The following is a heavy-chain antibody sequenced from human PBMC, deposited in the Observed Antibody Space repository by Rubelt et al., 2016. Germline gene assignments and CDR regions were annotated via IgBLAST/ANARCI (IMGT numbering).Heavy chain of an antibody. CDR3: VGGEPADY. V-gene: IGHV1-18*01. CDR1: GYTFTSYG. CDR2: IRAYNGNT. J-gene: IGHJ4*02. Sequence: QVQLVQSGAEVKKPGASVKVSCRASGYTFTSYGISWVRQAPGQGLEWMGWIRAYNGNTNYEQKVQGRVTIATDTSTSTGYMELMVLRSDDTAVYYCVGGEPADYWGQGTLVTVSS. D-gene: IGHD3-10*01.